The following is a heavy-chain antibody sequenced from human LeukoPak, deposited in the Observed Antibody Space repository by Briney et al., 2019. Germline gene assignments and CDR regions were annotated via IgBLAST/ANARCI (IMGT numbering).Heavy chain of an antibody. CDR3: ATSLGV. V-gene: IGHV1-69*13. D-gene: IGHD3-16*01. CDR2: IIPMFDAP. Sequence: ASVKVSCKASGGSFSSFVLSWVRQAPGQGLEWMGVIIPMFDAPKYAQKFQGRVTINADDSTSTAYMELNSLKSEDTAVYFCATSLGVWGQGSLVTVSS. CDR1: GGSFSSFV. J-gene: IGHJ4*02.